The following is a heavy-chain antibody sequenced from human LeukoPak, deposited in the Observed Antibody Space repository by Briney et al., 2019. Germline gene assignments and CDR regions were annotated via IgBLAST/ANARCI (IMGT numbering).Heavy chain of an antibody. J-gene: IGHJ4*02. D-gene: IGHD3-10*01. Sequence: GASVKVSCKASGYTFTSYGISWVRQAPGQGLEWMGGIIPIFGTANYAQKFQGRVTITADESTSTAYMELSSLRSEDTAVYYCARDGYYGSGSYYTTLDYWGQGTLVTVSS. CDR3: ARDGYYGSGSYYTTLDY. CDR2: IIPIFGTA. V-gene: IGHV1-69*13. CDR1: GYTFTSYG.